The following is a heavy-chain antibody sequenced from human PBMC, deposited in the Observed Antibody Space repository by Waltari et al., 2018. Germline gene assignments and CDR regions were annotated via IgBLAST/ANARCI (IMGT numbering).Heavy chain of an antibody. J-gene: IGHJ2*01. D-gene: IGHD4-17*01. CDR2: IYTSGST. Sequence: QVQLQESGPGLVKPSETLSLTCTVSGGSISSYYWSWIRQPAGKGLEWIGRIYTSGSTNYNPSLKSPVTMSVDTSKNQFSLKLSSVTAADTAVYYCARASPRLRYGDRNYDWYFDLWGRGTLVTVSS. CDR3: ARASPRLRYGDRNYDWYFDL. CDR1: GGSISSYY. V-gene: IGHV4-4*07.